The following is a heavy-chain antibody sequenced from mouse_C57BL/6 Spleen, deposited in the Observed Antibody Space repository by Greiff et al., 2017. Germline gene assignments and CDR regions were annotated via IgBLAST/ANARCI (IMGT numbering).Heavy chain of an antibody. D-gene: IGHD1-1*01. CDR2: IYPGSGST. J-gene: IGHJ2*01. Sequence: QVQLQQPGAELVKPGASVKMSCKASGYTFTSYWITWVKQRPGQGLEWIGDIYPGSGSTNYNEKFKSKATLTVDTSSSTAYMQLRSLTSEDSAVYYCARFGTTVVARDYWGQGTTLTVSA. CDR3: ARFGTTVVARDY. V-gene: IGHV1-55*01. CDR1: GYTFTSYW.